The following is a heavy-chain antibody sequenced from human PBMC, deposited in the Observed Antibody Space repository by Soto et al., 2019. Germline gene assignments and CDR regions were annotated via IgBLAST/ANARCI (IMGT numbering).Heavy chain of an antibody. D-gene: IGHD6-13*01. J-gene: IGHJ5*02. V-gene: IGHV1-18*01. CDR3: ARDPRAAAGTKEYPEASHWFDP. Sequence: GASVKVSCKASGYTFTSCGISWVRQAPGQGLEWMGWISAYNGNTNYAQKLQGRVTMTTDTSTSTAYMELRSLRSDDTAVYYCARDPRAAAGTKEYPEASHWFDPWGQGTLVTVSS. CDR1: GYTFTSCG. CDR2: ISAYNGNT.